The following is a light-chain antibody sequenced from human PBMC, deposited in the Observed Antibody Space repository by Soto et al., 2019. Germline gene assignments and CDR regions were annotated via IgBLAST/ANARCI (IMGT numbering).Light chain of an antibody. CDR2: TAS. Sequence: DIQMTQSPSTLSASVGDRVTITCRASQSISSWLAWYQQKPGKAPKLLIYTASSLESGVPSRFSGSGSGTELTLTISSLQPDDFATYYCQQYNSYPWTFGQGTKVEIK. V-gene: IGKV1-5*03. J-gene: IGKJ1*01. CDR3: QQYNSYPWT. CDR1: QSISSW.